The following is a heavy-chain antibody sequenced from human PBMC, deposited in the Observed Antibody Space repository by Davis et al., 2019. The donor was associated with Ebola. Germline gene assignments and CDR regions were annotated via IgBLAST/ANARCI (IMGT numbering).Heavy chain of an antibody. Sequence: SETLSLTCTVSGGSVSSSDNTWSWIRQPPGKGLEWIGYIFHGGSSYYNPSLQSRVTISADRSKNHFSLILRSVTATDTAVYFCARHDFHNSGYPFDYWGQGTLVTVSS. D-gene: IGHD6-19*01. CDR3: ARHDFHNSGYPFDY. V-gene: IGHV4-30-2*01. CDR2: IFHGGSS. J-gene: IGHJ4*02. CDR1: GGSVSSSDNT.